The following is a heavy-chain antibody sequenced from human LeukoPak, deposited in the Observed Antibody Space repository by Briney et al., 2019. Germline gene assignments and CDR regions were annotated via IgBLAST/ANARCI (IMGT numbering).Heavy chain of an antibody. V-gene: IGHV3-7*01. D-gene: IGHD3-3*01. CDR1: GFTFSSYW. CDR3: ARDDWGYDFWSGYISMFDY. J-gene: IGHJ4*02. Sequence: GGSLRLSCAASGFTFSSYWMSWVRQAPGKGLEWVANIQQDGSEKYYVDSVKGRFTISRDNAKNSLYLQMNSLRAEDTAVYYCARDDWGYDFWSGYISMFDYWGQGTLVTVSS. CDR2: IQQDGSEK.